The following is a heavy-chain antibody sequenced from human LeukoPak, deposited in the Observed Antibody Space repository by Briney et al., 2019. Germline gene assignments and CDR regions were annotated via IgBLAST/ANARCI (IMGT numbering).Heavy chain of an antibody. CDR2: ISSSSSYI. CDR1: GFTFSSYS. V-gene: IGHV3-21*01. D-gene: IGHD1-26*01. Sequence: GGSLRLSCAASGFTFSSYSMNWVRQAPGKGLEWVSSISSSSSYIYYADSVKGRFTISRDNAKNSLYLQMNSLRAEDTAVYYCARNAWELRHLLKFLFDYWGQGTLVTVSS. CDR3: ARNAWELRHLLKFLFDY. J-gene: IGHJ4*02.